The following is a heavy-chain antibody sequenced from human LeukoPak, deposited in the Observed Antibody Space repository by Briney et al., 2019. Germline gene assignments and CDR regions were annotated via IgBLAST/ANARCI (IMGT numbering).Heavy chain of an antibody. CDR1: GFTFSSYA. V-gene: IGHV3-23*01. J-gene: IGHJ4*02. CDR2: IRGSSGST. Sequence: GGSLRLSCAASGFTFSSYAMNWVRQAPGKGLEWVSAIRGSSGSTYYADSVKGRFTISRDNSKNTLYLQMNSLRAEDTAVYYCAKDWANYYDSSGYSAFDYWGQGTLVTVSS. D-gene: IGHD3-22*01. CDR3: AKDWANYYDSSGYSAFDY.